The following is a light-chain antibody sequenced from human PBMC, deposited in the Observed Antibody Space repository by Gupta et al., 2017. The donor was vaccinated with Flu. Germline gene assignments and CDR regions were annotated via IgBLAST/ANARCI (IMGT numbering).Light chain of an antibody. CDR3: RQQRSSPIT. Sequence: DIQMTQSPASLSASVGDRVTITCRASQDIRNDLGWYQQKPGKAPKRLIYAASRVKSGVPSRFSGNGTGTELTLTISSRQPEDFANYYCRQQRSSPITFGQGTQLDTK. CDR1: QDIRND. J-gene: IGKJ5*01. CDR2: AAS. V-gene: IGKV1-17*01.